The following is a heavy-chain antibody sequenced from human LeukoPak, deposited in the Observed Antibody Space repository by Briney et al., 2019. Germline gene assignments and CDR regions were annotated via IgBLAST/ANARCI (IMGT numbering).Heavy chain of an antibody. D-gene: IGHD2-2*01. V-gene: IGHV4-39*07. Sequence: SETLSLTCTVSGGSISSSSYYWGWIRQPPGKGLEWIGSIYYSGSTYYNPSLKSRVTISVDTSKNQFSLKLSSVTAADTAVYYCARDNPRAIVVVPAAKSPWFDPWGQGTLVTVSS. CDR2: IYYSGST. CDR3: ARDNPRAIVVVPAAKSPWFDP. CDR1: GGSISSSSYY. J-gene: IGHJ5*02.